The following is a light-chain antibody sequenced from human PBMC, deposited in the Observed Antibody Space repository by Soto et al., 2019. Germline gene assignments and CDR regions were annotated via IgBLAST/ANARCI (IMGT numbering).Light chain of an antibody. CDR3: QQYGRGLT. J-gene: IGKJ4*01. Sequence: IVLTQSPGTLSLSPGEGVTLSCRASQSVSSSSLAWYQQKPGQAPRLLIYAASSRATGIPDRISGSGSGTDFTLTISRLEPEDFAVYYCQQYGRGLTFGGGTKVEIK. V-gene: IGKV3-20*01. CDR1: QSVSSSS. CDR2: AAS.